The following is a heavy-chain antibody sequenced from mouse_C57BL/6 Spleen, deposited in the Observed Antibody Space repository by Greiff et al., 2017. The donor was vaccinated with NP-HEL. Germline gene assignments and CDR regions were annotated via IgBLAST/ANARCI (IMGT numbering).Heavy chain of an antibody. J-gene: IGHJ3*01. Sequence: ESGPGLVKPSQSLSLTCSVTGYSITSGYYWNWIRQFPGNKLEWMGYISYDGSNNYNPSLKNRISIPRDTSKNQFFLKLNAVTTEDTATYYCARGGAYVSLAYWGQGTLVTVSA. CDR1: GYSITSGYY. CDR2: ISYDGSN. V-gene: IGHV3-6*01. CDR3: ARGGAYVSLAY. D-gene: IGHD1-1*01.